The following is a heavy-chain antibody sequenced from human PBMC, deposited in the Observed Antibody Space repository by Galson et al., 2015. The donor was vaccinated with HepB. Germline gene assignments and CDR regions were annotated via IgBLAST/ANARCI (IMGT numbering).Heavy chain of an antibody. V-gene: IGHV3-30*18. Sequence: SLRLSCAASGFTFSSYGMHWVRQAPGKGLEWVAVISYDGSNKYYADSVKGRFTISRDNSKNTLYLQMNSLRAEDTAVYYCAKDPKVRVPAAFHGMDVWGQGTTVTVSS. CDR2: ISYDGSNK. CDR3: AKDPKVRVPAAFHGMDV. CDR1: GFTFSSYG. D-gene: IGHD2-2*01. J-gene: IGHJ6*02.